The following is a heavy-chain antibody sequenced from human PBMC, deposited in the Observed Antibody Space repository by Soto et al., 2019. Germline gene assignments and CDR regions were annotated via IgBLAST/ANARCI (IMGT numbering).Heavy chain of an antibody. Sequence: LSLTCTVSGGSISSYYCSWIRQAAGKGLEWIGRIDTSGTTNYNPSLRSRVTMSVDASKNQFSMKLSSVTAADTAVYYCGSSDIAVVPAAVPDYWGQGNLVTVSS. CDR1: GGSISSYY. J-gene: IGHJ4*02. CDR2: IDTSGTT. CDR3: GSSDIAVVPAAVPDY. D-gene: IGHD2-2*01. V-gene: IGHV4-4*07.